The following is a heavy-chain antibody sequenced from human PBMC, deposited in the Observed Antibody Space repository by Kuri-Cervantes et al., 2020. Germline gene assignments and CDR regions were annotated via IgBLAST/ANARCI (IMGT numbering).Heavy chain of an antibody. CDR2: ISYDGSNK. J-gene: IGHJ6*02. CDR3: ARGPTGGVGGVNFYGMDV. D-gene: IGHD3-16*01. Sequence: GESLKISCAASGFSFSSYAMHWVRQAPGKGLEWVAAISYDGSNKYYADSVKGRFSISRDNSKNTLYLQMNSLRAEDTAVYYCARGPTGGVGGVNFYGMDVWGQGTTVTVSS. CDR1: GFSFSSYA. V-gene: IGHV3-30*01.